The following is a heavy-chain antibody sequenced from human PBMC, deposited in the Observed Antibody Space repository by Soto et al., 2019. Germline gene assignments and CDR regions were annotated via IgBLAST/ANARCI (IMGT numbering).Heavy chain of an antibody. D-gene: IGHD3-10*01. CDR3: ARRLLLWFGEKGSWFDP. CDR2: IYWDDDK. J-gene: IGHJ5*02. V-gene: IGHV2-5*02. Sequence: SGPTLVNPTQTLTLTCTFSGFSLSTSGVGVGWIRQPPGKALEWLALIYWDDDKRYSPSLKSRLTITKDTSKNQVVLTMTNMDPVDTATYYCARRLLLWFGEKGSWFDPWGQGTLVTVSS. CDR1: GFSLSTSGVG.